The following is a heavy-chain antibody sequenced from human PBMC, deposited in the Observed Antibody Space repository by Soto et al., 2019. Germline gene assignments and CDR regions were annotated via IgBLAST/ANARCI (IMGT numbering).Heavy chain of an antibody. CDR3: AKLGVGATTVLDY. CDR1: GYSISSGYY. CDR2: IYYSGST. V-gene: IGHV4-38-2*01. Sequence: SETLSLTCAVSGYSISSGYYWGWLRQPPGKGLEWIGYIYYSGSTYYNPSLKSRVTISVDTSKNQFSLKLSSVTAADTAVYYCAKLGVGATTVLDYWGQGTLVTVSS. D-gene: IGHD1-26*01. J-gene: IGHJ4*02.